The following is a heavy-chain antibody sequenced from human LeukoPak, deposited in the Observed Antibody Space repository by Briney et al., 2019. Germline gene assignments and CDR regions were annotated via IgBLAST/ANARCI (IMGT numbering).Heavy chain of an antibody. Sequence: ASVKVSCKASGYTFTSYGISWVRQAPGQGLEWMGRIIPILGIANYAQKFQGRVTITADKSTSTAYMELSSLRSEDTAVYYCAREATMVRGVYDYWGQGTLVTVSS. J-gene: IGHJ4*02. V-gene: IGHV1-69*04. D-gene: IGHD3-10*01. CDR3: AREATMVRGVYDY. CDR2: IIPILGIA. CDR1: GYTFTSYG.